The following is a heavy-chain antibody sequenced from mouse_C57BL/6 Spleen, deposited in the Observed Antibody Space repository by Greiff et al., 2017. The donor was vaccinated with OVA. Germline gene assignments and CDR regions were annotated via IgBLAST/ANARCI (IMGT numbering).Heavy chain of an antibody. V-gene: IGHV5-16*01. J-gene: IGHJ2*01. CDR3: ARDVQGRYFDY. D-gene: IGHD3-2*02. Sequence: EVQVVESEGGLVQPGSSMKLSCTASGFTFSDYYMAWVRQVPEKGLEWVANINYDGSSTYYLDSLKSRFIISRDNAKNILYLQMSSLKSEDTATYYCARDVQGRYFDYWGQGTTLTVSS. CDR2: INYDGSST. CDR1: GFTFSDYY.